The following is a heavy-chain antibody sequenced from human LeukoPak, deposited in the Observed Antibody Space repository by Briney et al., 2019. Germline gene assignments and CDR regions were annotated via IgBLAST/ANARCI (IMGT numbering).Heavy chain of an antibody. V-gene: IGHV1-2*02. D-gene: IGHD4-17*01. Sequence: ASVKVSCKASGYTFTGYYMHWVRQAPGQGLEWMGWINPNSGGTNYAQKFQGRVTMTRDTSISTAYMELSRLRSDDTAVYYCARDTDGDYPDAFDIWGQGTMVTVSS. CDR2: INPNSGGT. J-gene: IGHJ3*02. CDR1: GYTFTGYY. CDR3: ARDTDGDYPDAFDI.